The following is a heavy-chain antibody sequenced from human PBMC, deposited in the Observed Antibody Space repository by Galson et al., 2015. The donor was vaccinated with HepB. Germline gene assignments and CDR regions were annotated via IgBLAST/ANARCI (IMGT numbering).Heavy chain of an antibody. CDR2: ISASGGST. D-gene: IGHD3-3*01. J-gene: IGHJ3*01. CDR1: GFTFSNYA. Sequence: SLRLSCAASGFTFSNYAMSWVRQAPGKGLEWVSAISASGGSTYYAGSVQGHFTVSRDNSKNTLYLQMNSPRAEDTAVYYCAKTHVLRFLEWLSPSTASAFDFWGQGTLVTVSS. V-gene: IGHV3-23*01. CDR3: AKTHVLRFLEWLSPSTASAFDF.